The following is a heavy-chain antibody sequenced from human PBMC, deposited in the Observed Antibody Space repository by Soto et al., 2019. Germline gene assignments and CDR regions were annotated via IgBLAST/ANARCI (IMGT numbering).Heavy chain of an antibody. Sequence: HPGGSLRLSCAASGFTVSSNYMSWVRQAPGKGLEWVSVIYSGGSTYYADSVKGRFTISRDNSKNTLYLQMNSLRAEDTAVYYCARDVAGPFDYWGQGTLVTVSS. CDR3: ARDVAGPFDY. D-gene: IGHD6-19*01. V-gene: IGHV3-53*01. CDR1: GFTVSSNY. CDR2: IYSGGST. J-gene: IGHJ4*02.